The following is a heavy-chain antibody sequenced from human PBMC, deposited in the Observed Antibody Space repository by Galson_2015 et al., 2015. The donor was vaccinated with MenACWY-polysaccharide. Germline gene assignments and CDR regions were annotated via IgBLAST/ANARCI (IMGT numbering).Heavy chain of an antibody. V-gene: IGHV3-74*01. Sequence: SLRLSCAASGSTFSSYWMHWVRQAPGKGLVWVSRINSDESSTSYADSVKGRFTISRDNAKNTLYLQMNSLRDEDTAVYYCARASHCANGVCYKGGINYWGQGTLVTVSS. CDR1: GSTFSSYW. CDR2: INSDESST. J-gene: IGHJ4*02. CDR3: ARASHCANGVCYKGGINY. D-gene: IGHD2-8*01.